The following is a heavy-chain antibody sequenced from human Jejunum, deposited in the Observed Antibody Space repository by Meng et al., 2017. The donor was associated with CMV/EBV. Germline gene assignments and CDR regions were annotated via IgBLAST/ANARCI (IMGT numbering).Heavy chain of an antibody. CDR2: ISLGNGRT. V-gene: IGHV1-18*04. D-gene: IGHD7-27*01. J-gene: IGHJ4*02. CDR3: ARDVWGFDY. CDR1: SYTFTDHN. Sequence: QVHQLQSGAEVTNPGASVKISCKTSSYTFTDHNIGWVRQAPGQGLEWVGWISLGNGRTVYGHKVQGRVTVTTDTSTSTAYMELRSLRSDDTAMYYCARDVWGFDYWGQGTLVTVSS.